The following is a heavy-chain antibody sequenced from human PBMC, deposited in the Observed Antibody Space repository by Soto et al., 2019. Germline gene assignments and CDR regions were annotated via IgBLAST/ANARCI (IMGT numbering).Heavy chain of an antibody. J-gene: IGHJ6*04. CDR1: GYTFTSYD. Sequence: GASVKVSCKASGYTFTSYDINWVRQATGQGLEWMGWMNPNSGNTGYAQKFQGRVTMTRNTSISTAYMELSSLRSEDTAVYYCARDDVLCDGGRCYGVPLDVWGKGTTVTVSS. CDR3: ARDDVLCDGGRCYGVPLDV. CDR2: MNPNSGNT. D-gene: IGHD2-15*01. V-gene: IGHV1-8*01.